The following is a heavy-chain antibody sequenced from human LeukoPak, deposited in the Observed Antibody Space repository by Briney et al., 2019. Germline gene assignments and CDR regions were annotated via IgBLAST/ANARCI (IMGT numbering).Heavy chain of an antibody. CDR2: IKQDGSEK. V-gene: IGHV3-7*01. D-gene: IGHD3-10*01. Sequence: GGSLRLSCAASGFTFSSYWMSWVRQAPGKGLEWVANIKQDGSEKYYVDSVKGRFTISRDNAKNSLYLQMNSLRAEDTAVYYCARDRILWFGEPMDYWGQGTLVTVSS. CDR3: ARDRILWFGEPMDY. CDR1: GFTFSSYW. J-gene: IGHJ4*02.